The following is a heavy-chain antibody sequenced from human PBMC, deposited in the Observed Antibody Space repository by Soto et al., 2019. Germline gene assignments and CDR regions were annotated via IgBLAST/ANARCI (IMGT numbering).Heavy chain of an antibody. CDR2: ISAYNGNT. D-gene: IGHD2-2*02. V-gene: IGHV1-18*01. CDR1: GYTFTSYG. Sequence: QVQLVQSGAEVKKPGASVKVSCKASGYTFTSYGISWVRQAPGQGLEWMGWISAYNGNTNYAQKLQGRVTMTTDTSTSTAYMELRSLRSDDTAVYYCARELSGYCSSTSCYMGAYYYYYGMDVWGQGTTVTVSS. CDR3: ARELSGYCSSTSCYMGAYYYYYGMDV. J-gene: IGHJ6*02.